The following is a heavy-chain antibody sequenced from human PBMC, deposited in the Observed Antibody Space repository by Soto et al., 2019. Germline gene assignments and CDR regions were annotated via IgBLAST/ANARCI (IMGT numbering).Heavy chain of an antibody. CDR2: IYWDDDK. CDR1: GFSLSTSGVG. D-gene: IGHD2-15*01. J-gene: IGHJ4*02. Sequence: QITLKESGPTLVKPTQTLTRTCTFSGFSLSTSGVGVGWIRQPPGKALEWLALIYWDDDKRYSPSLKSRLTITNDTSKNQVVLTMTNMDPVDTATYYCAHRSYCSGGSCYPAFEYWGQGTLVTVSS. CDR3: AHRSYCSGGSCYPAFEY. V-gene: IGHV2-5*02.